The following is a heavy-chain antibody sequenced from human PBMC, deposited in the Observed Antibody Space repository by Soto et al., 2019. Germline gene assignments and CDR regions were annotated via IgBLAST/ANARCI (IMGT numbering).Heavy chain of an antibody. CDR2: GGSGGSR. V-gene: IGHV3-23*01. D-gene: IGHD3-10*01. CDR3: VKFRGSAYPYYYMDV. CDR1: GFTFSTYG. J-gene: IGHJ6*03. Sequence: DVQLLESGGGLVQRGGSLRLSCVTSGFTFSTYGMTWFRQAPGKGLEWVSEGGSGGSRYYAESVKGRFTISRDNSKNTLSLEMNSLRAEDTATYYCVKFRGSAYPYYYMDVWGKGTTVTVSS.